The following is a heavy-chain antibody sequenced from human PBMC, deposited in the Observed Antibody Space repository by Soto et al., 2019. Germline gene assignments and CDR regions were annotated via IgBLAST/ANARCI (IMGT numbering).Heavy chain of an antibody. V-gene: IGHV4-39*01. CDR2: IYYSGST. J-gene: IGHJ4*02. CDR1: GGSISSSSYY. D-gene: IGHD2-2*01. CDR3: ARQIVVVPAARRRVDY. Sequence: QLQLQESGPGLVKPSETLSLTCTVSGGSISSSSYYWGWIRQPPGKGLEWIGSIYYSGSTYYNPSLKSRVTISVDTSKNQFSLKLSSVTAADTAVYYCARQIVVVPAARRRVDYWGQGTLVTVSS.